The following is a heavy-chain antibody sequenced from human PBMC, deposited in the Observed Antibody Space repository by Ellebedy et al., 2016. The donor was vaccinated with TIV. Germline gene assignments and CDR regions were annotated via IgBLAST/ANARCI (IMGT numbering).Heavy chain of an antibody. V-gene: IGHV3-9*01. J-gene: IGHJ3*02. CDR1: GISFYEYA. D-gene: IGHD6-19*01. CDR2: ISWNSVDR. Sequence: PGGSLRLSCVASGISFYEYALHWVRQAPGKGLEWVSGISWNSVDRGYADSVKGRFTISRDNAKNSLYLEMNSLNTEDTALYYCVKDISAAVAGTFSAFDIWGQGTTVIVSP. CDR3: VKDISAAVAGTFSAFDI.